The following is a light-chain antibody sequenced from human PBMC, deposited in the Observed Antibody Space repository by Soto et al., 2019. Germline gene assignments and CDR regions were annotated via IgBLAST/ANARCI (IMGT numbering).Light chain of an antibody. CDR1: KSFRGL. J-gene: IGKJ1*01. CDR2: DAY. CDR3: HQHHNCPST. Sequence: EVVLTPSPVTLSLSPGERATLSCRASKSFRGLLAWYQQNPGQAPRLLIYDAYNSATGIPPRFSGSGTGTAFTLTISRLEPEETAIYYCHQHHNCPSTFGQGTQVDIK. V-gene: IGKV3-11*01.